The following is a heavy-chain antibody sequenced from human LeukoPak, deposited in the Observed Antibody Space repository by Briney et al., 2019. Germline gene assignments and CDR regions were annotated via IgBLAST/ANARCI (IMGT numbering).Heavy chain of an antibody. D-gene: IGHD6-19*01. V-gene: IGHV3-21*01. CDR3: ARDIAYSSGYYA. J-gene: IGHJ5*02. CDR1: GGSISSSS. CDR2: ISGSSSYI. Sequence: PSETLSLTCTVSGGSISSSSYYWGWIRQPPGKGLEWVSFISGSSSYIFYADSVKGRFTISRDNAKRSLYLQMNSLRAEDTAVYYCARDIAYSSGYYAWGQGTLVTVSS.